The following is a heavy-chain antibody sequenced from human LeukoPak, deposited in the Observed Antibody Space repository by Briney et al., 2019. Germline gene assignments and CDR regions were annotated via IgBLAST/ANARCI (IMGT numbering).Heavy chain of an antibody. CDR3: ASASGGPYY. Sequence: GGSLRLSCAASGFPFSSYEMNWVRQAPGKGLEWVSYISSSGSTIYYADSVKGRFTISRDNAKNSLYLQMNSLRAEDTAVYYCASASGGPYYWGQGTLVTVSS. CDR1: GFPFSSYE. CDR2: ISSSGSTI. D-gene: IGHD3-16*01. V-gene: IGHV3-48*03. J-gene: IGHJ4*02.